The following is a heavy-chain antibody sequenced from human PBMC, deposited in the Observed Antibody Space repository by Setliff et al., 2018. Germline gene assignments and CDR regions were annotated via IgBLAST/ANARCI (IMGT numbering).Heavy chain of an antibody. CDR2: IYYTGDT. CDR1: NGSISISDFY. V-gene: IGHV4-39*01. Sequence: ETLSLTCTVSNGSISISDFYWGWIRQSPGKGLEWIGSIYYTGDTWYKQSLEGRVAISVDTSKNQFSLGLTSVTAADTAVYYCARQAGLRGYYGSNSLYYFDFWGRGTLVTVSS. J-gene: IGHJ4*01. D-gene: IGHD3-10*01. CDR3: ARQAGLRGYYGSNSLYYFDF.